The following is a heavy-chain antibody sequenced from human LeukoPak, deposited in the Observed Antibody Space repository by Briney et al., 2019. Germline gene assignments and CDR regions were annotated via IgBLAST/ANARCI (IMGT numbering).Heavy chain of an antibody. V-gene: IGHV3-9*01. CDR3: AKDSTPYIAENYCMDV. J-gene: IGHJ6*02. Sequence: GGSLRLSCAASGFTFDDYAMHWVRQAPGKGLEWVSGISWNSGSIGYADSVKGRFTISRDNAKNSLYLQMNSLRAEDTALYYCAKDSTPYIAENYCMDVRGQGTTVTVSS. CDR2: ISWNSGSI. CDR1: GFTFDDYA. D-gene: IGHD6-13*01.